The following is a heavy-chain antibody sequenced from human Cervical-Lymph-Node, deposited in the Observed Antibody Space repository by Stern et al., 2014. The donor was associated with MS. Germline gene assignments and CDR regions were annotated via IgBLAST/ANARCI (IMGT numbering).Heavy chain of an antibody. Sequence: QITLKESGPALVRPTQTLTLTCTFSGFSLSTNGMRVSWIRQPPGKALEWLERIDWDDDKFYSTSLKTRLTISKDTSKNQVVLTMTNMDPADTGTYYCTRLFQFGKDYALDVWGQGTTVTVSS. V-gene: IGHV2-70*04. D-gene: IGHD3-16*01. J-gene: IGHJ6*02. CDR2: IDWDDDK. CDR1: GFSLSTNGMR. CDR3: TRLFQFGKDYALDV.